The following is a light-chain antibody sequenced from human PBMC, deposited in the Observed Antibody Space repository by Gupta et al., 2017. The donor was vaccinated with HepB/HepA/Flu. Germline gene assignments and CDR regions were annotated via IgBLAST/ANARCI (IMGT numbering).Light chain of an antibody. CDR3: CSYAGSSTLV. CDR1: SSDVGNYKL. CDR2: EVS. Sequence: SALTQPASVSGSPGQSITISCTGTSSDVGNYKLVSWYQQHPGKAPKLMIFEVSKRPSGVSNRFSGSKSGNTASLTISGLQAEDEADYYCCSYAGSSTLVFGGGTKVTVL. V-gene: IGLV2-23*02. J-gene: IGLJ2*01.